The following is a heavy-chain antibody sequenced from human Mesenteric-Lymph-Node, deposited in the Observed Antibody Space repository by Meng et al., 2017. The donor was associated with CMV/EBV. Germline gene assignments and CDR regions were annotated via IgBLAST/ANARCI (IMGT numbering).Heavy chain of an antibody. CDR3: TRYDYGGYRWGDY. D-gene: IGHD4/OR15-4a*01. CDR2: ISTYNGHT. Sequence: ASVKVSCKASGYTFTSYGISWVRQAPGQGLEWMGWISTYNGHTNYAQNLQGRVTMTTDTSTSTAYMELRSLRSDDTAVYYCTRYDYGGYRWGDYWGQGTLVTVSS. V-gene: IGHV1-18*01. CDR1: GYTFTSYG. J-gene: IGHJ4*02.